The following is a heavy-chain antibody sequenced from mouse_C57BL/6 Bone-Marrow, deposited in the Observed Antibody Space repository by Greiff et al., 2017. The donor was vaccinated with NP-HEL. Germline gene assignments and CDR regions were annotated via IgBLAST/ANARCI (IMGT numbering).Heavy chain of an antibody. CDR2: INPSTGGT. CDR3: ASYYDYDDYFDY. Sequence: EVKLVESGPELVKPGASVKISCKASGYSFTGYYMNWVKQSPEKSLEWIGEINPSTGGTTYNQKFKAKATLTVDKSSSTAYMQLKSLTSEDSAVYYCASYYDYDDYFDYWGQGTTLTVSS. D-gene: IGHD2-4*01. CDR1: GYSFTGYY. V-gene: IGHV1-42*01. J-gene: IGHJ2*01.